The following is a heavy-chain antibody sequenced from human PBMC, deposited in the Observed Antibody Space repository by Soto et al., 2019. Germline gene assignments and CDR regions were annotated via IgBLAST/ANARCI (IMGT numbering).Heavy chain of an antibody. V-gene: IGHV4-34*01. J-gene: IGHJ3*01. CDR3: ARGGSSDWQVAFDF. CDR2: VNHNGRN. CDR1: GGSFSCYF. D-gene: IGHD6-19*01. Sequence: SETLSLTCTVYGGSFSCYFWNWIRQSPGKGLEWIGKVNHNGRNNYNPSLKSRVTISMDMSKNQFSLKLTSVTAADTAVYYCARGGSSDWQVAFDFWGQGTMVTVS.